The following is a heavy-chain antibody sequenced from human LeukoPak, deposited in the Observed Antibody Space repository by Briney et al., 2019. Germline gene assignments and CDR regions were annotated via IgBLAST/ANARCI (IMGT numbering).Heavy chain of an antibody. J-gene: IGHJ4*02. D-gene: IGHD6-13*01. CDR2: ISSSGNTI. CDR1: GFTFSYYD. CDR3: ARYTSSWNYYFDY. Sequence: GGSLRLSCAASGFTFSYYDMNWVRQAPGKGLGWISYISSSGNTIYYTDSVKGRFTISRDNDQNSLYLQMNGLRAEDTAVYYCARYTSSWNYYFDYWGQGTLVTVSS. V-gene: IGHV3-48*03.